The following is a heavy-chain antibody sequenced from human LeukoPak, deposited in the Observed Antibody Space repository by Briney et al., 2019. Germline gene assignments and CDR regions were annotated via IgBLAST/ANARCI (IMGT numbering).Heavy chain of an antibody. CDR1: GDSITSYY. J-gene: IGHJ4*01. CDR2: IYYSGSS. CDR3: ARGTAQYTYGRGNYDH. Sequence: PSETLSLTCTVSGDSITSYYWSWIRQPPGKGLEWIGYIYYSGSSNYNPSLKSRVTISLDTSKDQFSLKLSSVTAADTALYYCARGTAQYTYGRGNYDHWGHGTLVTVSS. V-gene: IGHV4-59*01. D-gene: IGHD5-18*01.